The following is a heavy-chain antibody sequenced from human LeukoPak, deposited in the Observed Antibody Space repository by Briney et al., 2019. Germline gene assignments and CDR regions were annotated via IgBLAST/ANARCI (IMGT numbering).Heavy chain of an antibody. CDR1: GGSFTDYY. CDR3: ARGLYYYGSGTSLEYFFDY. D-gene: IGHD3-10*01. V-gene: IGHV4-34*01. J-gene: IGHJ4*02. CDR2: INHRGSS. Sequence: SETLSLTCGVHGGSFTDYYWSWIRQPPGKGLEWIGEINHRGSSYYTPSLKSRVTISIDSSKYQFSLKLTSVTAADTAVYYCARGLYYYGSGTSLEYFFDYWGQRPLVTVSS.